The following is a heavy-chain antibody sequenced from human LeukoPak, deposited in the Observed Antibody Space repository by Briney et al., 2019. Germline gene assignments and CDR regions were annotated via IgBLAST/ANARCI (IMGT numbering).Heavy chain of an antibody. CDR2: IYYRGST. Sequence: PSQTLLLTCTVSGGSISSRGYSWSWIRQHPGNGLEWIGYIYYRGSTYYNPSLKSRVTILVDTSKNQFSLKLSSVPAADTAVYYCARDLGVYYGIVVVPAGLAGGDWFDPWGQGTLVTVSS. CDR3: ARDLGVYYGIVVVPAGLAGGDWFDP. J-gene: IGHJ5*02. V-gene: IGHV4-31*03. CDR1: GGSISSRGYS. D-gene: IGHD2-2*01.